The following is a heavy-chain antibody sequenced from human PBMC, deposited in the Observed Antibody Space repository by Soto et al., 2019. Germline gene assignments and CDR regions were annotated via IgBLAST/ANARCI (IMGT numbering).Heavy chain of an antibody. V-gene: IGHV3-33*01. CDR2: IWYDGSNK. CDR3: ARDHYYGSGPDYYYYYYMDV. CDR1: GFTFSSYG. D-gene: IGHD3-10*01. Sequence: GGSLRLSCAASGFTFSSYGMHWVRQAPGKGLEWVAVIWYDGSNKYYADSVKGRFTISRDNSKNTLYLQMNSLRAEDTAVYYCARDHYYGSGPDYYYYYYMDVWGKGTTVTVSS. J-gene: IGHJ6*03.